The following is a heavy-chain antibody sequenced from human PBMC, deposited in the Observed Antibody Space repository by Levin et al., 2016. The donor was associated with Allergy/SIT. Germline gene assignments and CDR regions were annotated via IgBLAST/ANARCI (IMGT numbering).Heavy chain of an antibody. Sequence: SETLSLTCAVYGGSFSGYYWSWIRQPPGKGLEWIGEINHSGSTNYNPSLKSRVTISVDTSKNQFSLKLSSVTAADTAVYYCARRRDPIGYCSGGSCGLNWFDPWGQGTLVTVSS. J-gene: IGHJ5*02. CDR1: GGSFSGYY. CDR2: INHSGST. CDR3: ARRRDPIGYCSGGSCGLNWFDP. D-gene: IGHD2-15*01. V-gene: IGHV4-34*01.